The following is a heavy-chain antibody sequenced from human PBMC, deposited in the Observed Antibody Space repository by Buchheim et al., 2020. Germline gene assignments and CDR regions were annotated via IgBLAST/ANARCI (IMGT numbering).Heavy chain of an antibody. CDR2: INHSGST. V-gene: IGHV4-34*01. Sequence: QVQLQQWGAGLLKPSETLSLTCAVYGGSFSGYYWSWIRQPPGKGLEWIGEINHSGSTNYNPSLKSRVNISVDTSKNQFSLKLSSVTAADTAVYYCARGLRYCSGGSCYSLADYYYYMDVWGKGTT. CDR3: ARGLRYCSGGSCYSLADYYYYMDV. CDR1: GGSFSGYY. D-gene: IGHD2-15*01. J-gene: IGHJ6*03.